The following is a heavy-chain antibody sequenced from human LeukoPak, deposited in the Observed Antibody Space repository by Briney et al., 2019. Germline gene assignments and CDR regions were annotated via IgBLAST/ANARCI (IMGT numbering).Heavy chain of an antibody. J-gene: IGHJ6*03. CDR3: ARHGSGSSILYYMDV. Sequence: SETLSLTCTVSGGSINSYYWSWIRQPPGKGLEWIGYIYYSGSTNYNPSLKSRVTISVDTSKNQFSLKLSPVTAADTAVYYCARHGSGSSILYYMDVWGKGTTVTISS. CDR1: GGSINSYY. D-gene: IGHD3-10*01. V-gene: IGHV4-59*08. CDR2: IYYSGST.